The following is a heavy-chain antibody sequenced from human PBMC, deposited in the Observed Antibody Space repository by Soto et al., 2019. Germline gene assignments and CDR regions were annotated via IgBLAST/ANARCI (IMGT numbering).Heavy chain of an antibody. V-gene: IGHV6-1*01. Sequence: PWQTLSLNCANSGVSVCSNTAAWNWIRSSPSRGLEWLGRTYYRSNWRHDYAVSVKSRITVNPDTSKNHFSLQLNSVTPDDTAVYYCARGAAGSGFDLWGQGTLVT. D-gene: IGHD6-19*01. CDR2: TYYRSNWRH. CDR3: ARGAAGSGFDL. J-gene: IGHJ4*02. CDR1: GVSVCSNTAA.